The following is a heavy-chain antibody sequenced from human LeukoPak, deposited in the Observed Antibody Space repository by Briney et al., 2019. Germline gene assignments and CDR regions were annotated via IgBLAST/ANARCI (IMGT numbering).Heavy chain of an antibody. CDR3: ARWAQERHFDY. D-gene: IGHD1-26*01. J-gene: IGHJ4*02. CDR2: ISGSSSII. Sequence: GGSLRLSCAASGFSFSDYSMTWVRQAPGKGLEGISHISGSSSIIYYADSVEGRFTNSRDNARDSLYLQMNSLRAEDTAYYYCARWAQERHFDYWGQGTLVTVSS. V-gene: IGHV3-48*01. CDR1: GFSFSDYS.